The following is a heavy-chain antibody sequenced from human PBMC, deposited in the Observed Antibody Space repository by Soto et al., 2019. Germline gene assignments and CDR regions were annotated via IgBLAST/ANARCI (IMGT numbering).Heavy chain of an antibody. CDR3: AKDRAYSSNWTSGAFNH. D-gene: IGHD6-13*01. CDR1: RFTFSSYG. V-gene: IGHV3-30*18. J-gene: IGHJ4*02. Sequence: QVQLVESGGGVVQPGRSLRLSCVASRFTFSSYGLHWVRQAPGKGLEWVAVISYDGSNSYYADSVKGPFTISRDNSKNTLYLQINSLKAEDTAVYYCAKDRAYSSNWTSGAFNHWGQGTLISVSS. CDR2: ISYDGSNS.